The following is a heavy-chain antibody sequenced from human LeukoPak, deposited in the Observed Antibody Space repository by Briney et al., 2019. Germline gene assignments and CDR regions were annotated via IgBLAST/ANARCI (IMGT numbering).Heavy chain of an antibody. CDR3: ARFASGQFDY. D-gene: IGHD3-10*01. J-gene: IGHJ4*02. CDR1: GGSISSGSYY. Sequence: SETLSLTCTVSGGSISSGSYYWSWIRQPAGKGLEWIGRIYTSGSTNYNPSLQSRVTISADTSKNQFSLKLSSVTAADAAVYYCARFASGQFDYWGQGTLVTVSS. V-gene: IGHV4-61*02. CDR2: IYTSGST.